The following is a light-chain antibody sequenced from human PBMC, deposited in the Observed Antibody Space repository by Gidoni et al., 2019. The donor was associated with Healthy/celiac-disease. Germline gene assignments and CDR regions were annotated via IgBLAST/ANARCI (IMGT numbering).Light chain of an antibody. V-gene: IGKV1-39*01. CDR2: AAS. CDR3: QQSYSTMYT. CDR1: QSISSY. J-gene: IGKJ2*01. Sequence: IQITQSPSSLSASVGARVTITCRASQSISSYLNWYQQKPGKAPKLLIYAASILQSGVPSRFSGSGSGTEFTLTISSLQPEDFANYYCQQSYSTMYTFGQXTKVEIK.